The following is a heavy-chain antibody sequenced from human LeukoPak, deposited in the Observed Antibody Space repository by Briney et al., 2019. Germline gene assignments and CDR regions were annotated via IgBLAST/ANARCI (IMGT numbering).Heavy chain of an antibody. CDR2: IKEDGSEK. Sequence: GGSLRLSCAASGLTFSRYWMSWVRQAPGRGLEWVANIKEDGSEKDYVDSVKGRFTISRDGAENSLHLQMNSLRAEDTAVYYCARAGYSNSCFDYWGQGTLVTVSS. CDR3: ARAGYSNSCFDY. CDR1: GLTFSRYW. J-gene: IGHJ4*02. V-gene: IGHV3-7*04. D-gene: IGHD6-13*01.